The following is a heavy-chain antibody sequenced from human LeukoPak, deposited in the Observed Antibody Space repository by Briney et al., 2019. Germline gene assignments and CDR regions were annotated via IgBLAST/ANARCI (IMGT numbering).Heavy chain of an antibody. J-gene: IGHJ6*02. CDR1: GFTVSSNY. V-gene: IGHV3-53*01. Sequence: PGGSLRLSCAASGFTVSSNYMSWVRQAPGKGLEWVSVIYSGGSTYYADSVRGRFTISRDNSKNTLYLQMNSLRAEDTAVYYCARETYCSGGSCYLRYGMDVWGQGTTVTVSS. CDR3: ARETYCSGGSCYLRYGMDV. CDR2: IYSGGST. D-gene: IGHD2-15*01.